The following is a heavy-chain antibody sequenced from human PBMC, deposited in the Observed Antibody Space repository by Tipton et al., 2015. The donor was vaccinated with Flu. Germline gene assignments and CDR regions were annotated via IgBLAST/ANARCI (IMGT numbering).Heavy chain of an antibody. CDR3: ARDGGRISGDRGSWSYIMDKRGDWSDGMDV. V-gene: IGHV4-38-2*02. D-gene: IGHD1-26*01. CDR2: INPGGNT. J-gene: IGHJ6*02. Sequence: TLSLTCTISGDSIRSDYYWGWIRQPPGKGLEWIGEINPGGNTNYNPSLKSRVTISVDTSKNQFSLKLNSVTAADTGVYYCARDGGRISGDRGSWSYIMDKRGDWSDGMDVWGQGNTVTV. CDR1: GDSIRSDYY.